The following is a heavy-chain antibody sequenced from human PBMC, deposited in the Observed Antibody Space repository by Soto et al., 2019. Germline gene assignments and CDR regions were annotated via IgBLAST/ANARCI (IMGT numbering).Heavy chain of an antibody. CDR1: GYTFTNYG. Sequence: ASVKVSCKASGYTFTNYGVNWVRQAPGQGLEWMGWISAYNGNTNYAQKLQGRVTMTTDTSTSTAYMELRSLRSDDTAVYYCARGGYSYGESYYYYYGMDVWGQGTTVTVSS. J-gene: IGHJ6*02. D-gene: IGHD5-18*01. CDR3: ARGGYSYGESYYYYYGMDV. V-gene: IGHV1-18*04. CDR2: ISAYNGNT.